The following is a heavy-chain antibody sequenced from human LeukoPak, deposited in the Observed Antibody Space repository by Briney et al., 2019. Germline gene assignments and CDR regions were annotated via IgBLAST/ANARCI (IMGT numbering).Heavy chain of an antibody. CDR1: GFTLNKYW. CDR3: ARDAYTTTSNWLDP. CDR2: ITGDGSDI. D-gene: IGHD4-17*01. Sequence: QAGGSLRLSCEASGFTLNKYWMHWVRQAPGKGLVWVSRITGDGSDIAYADSVKGRFTVSRDDAKNILFLQMTSLRVEDTAIYYCARDAYTTTSNWLDPWGQGTLVTVSS. J-gene: IGHJ5*02. V-gene: IGHV3-74*01.